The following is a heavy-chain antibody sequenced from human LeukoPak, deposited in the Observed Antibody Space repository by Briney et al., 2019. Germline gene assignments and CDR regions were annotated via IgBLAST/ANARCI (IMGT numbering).Heavy chain of an antibody. J-gene: IGHJ4*02. CDR1: GGSFSGYY. D-gene: IGHD3-10*01. CDR3: ARGWYGSGRVDY. V-gene: IGHV4-34*01. Sequence: PSETLSLTCAVYGGSFSGYYWSWLRQPPGQGRAWIGEINHSGSTNYNPSLKSRVTISVDTSKNQVSLKLSSVTAADTAVYYCARGWYGSGRVDYWGQGTLVTVSS. CDR2: INHSGST.